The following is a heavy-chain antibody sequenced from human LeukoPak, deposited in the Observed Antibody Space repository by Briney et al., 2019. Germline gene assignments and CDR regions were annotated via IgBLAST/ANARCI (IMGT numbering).Heavy chain of an antibody. CDR1: GGSINNYY. D-gene: IGHD2-15*01. V-gene: IGHV4-4*07. J-gene: IGHJ3*02. Sequence: SETLSLTCTVSGGSINNYYWSWIRQPAGKGLEWIGRIYTRGSTNYNPSLKGRVTMSVDTSKNQFSLKLSSVTAADTTAYYCARGRYCSADICSGGDAFDIWGQGTMVSVSS. CDR2: IYTRGST. CDR3: ARGRYCSADICSGGDAFDI.